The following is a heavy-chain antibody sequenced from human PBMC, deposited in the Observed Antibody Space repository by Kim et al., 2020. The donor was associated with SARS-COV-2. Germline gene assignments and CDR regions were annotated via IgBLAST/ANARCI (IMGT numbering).Heavy chain of an antibody. CDR3: ARYSSSRGLYNWFDP. Sequence: QKFQGRVTMTRDTSISTAYMGLSRLRSDDTAVYYCARYSSSRGLYNWFDPWGQGTLVTVSS. V-gene: IGHV1-2*02. J-gene: IGHJ5*02. D-gene: IGHD6-6*01.